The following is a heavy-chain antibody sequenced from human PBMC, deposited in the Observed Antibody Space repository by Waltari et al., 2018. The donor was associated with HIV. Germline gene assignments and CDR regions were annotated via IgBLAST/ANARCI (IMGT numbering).Heavy chain of an antibody. CDR2: LRRDTYEA. CDR1: GVDFSRFS. V-gene: IGHV3-21*04. J-gene: IGHJ4*02. Sequence: LVQSGGGEVPEGGSLLLSCSGSGVDFSRFSLNWVCQTPRRGLEWVASLRRDTYEANYLASVRGRFTISRDNARSSAFLEMTGLRVEDTATYYCVRDDPGYVPIDYWGQGSQVIVS. CDR3: VRDDPGYVPIDY. D-gene: IGHD2-15*01.